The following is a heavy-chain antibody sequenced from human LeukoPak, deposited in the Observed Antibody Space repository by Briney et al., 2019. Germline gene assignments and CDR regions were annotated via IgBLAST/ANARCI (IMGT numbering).Heavy chain of an antibody. CDR2: ISSSSSTI. CDR3: ASARGYSSGWYDY. D-gene: IGHD6-19*01. CDR1: GFTFSSYS. V-gene: IGHV3-48*01. Sequence: PGGSLRLSCAASGFTFSSYSMNWVRQAPGKGLEWVSYISSSSSTIYYADSVKGRFTISRDNAKNSLYLQMNSLRAEDTAVYYCASARGYSSGWYDYWGQGTLVTVSS. J-gene: IGHJ4*02.